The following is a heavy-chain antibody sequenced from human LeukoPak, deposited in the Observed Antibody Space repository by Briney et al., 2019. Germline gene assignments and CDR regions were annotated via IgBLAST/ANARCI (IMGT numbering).Heavy chain of an antibody. CDR3: AKDMVGATGAFDI. CDR2: ISYDGSNK. Sequence: GGSLRLSCAASGFTLSSNYMSWVRQAPGKGLEWVAVISYDGSNKYYVDSVKGRFTISRDNSKNTLYLQMNSLRAEDTAVYYCAKDMVGATGAFDIWGQGTMVTVSS. D-gene: IGHD1-26*01. J-gene: IGHJ3*02. V-gene: IGHV3-30*18. CDR1: GFTLSSNY.